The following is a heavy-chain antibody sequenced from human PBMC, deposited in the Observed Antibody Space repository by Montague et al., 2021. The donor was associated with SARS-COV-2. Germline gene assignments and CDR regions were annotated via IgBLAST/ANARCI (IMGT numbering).Heavy chain of an antibody. CDR1: GFTFDDYG. V-gene: IGHV3-20*01. J-gene: IGHJ4*02. Sequence: SLRLSCAASGFTFDDYGMSWVRQVPGKGLEWVSGISRTGDRTAYGDSVKGRFTISRDNAKNSLFLQMNSLRVEDTAFYHCSRGGDMIRGVVDFWGQGVRVTVSS. CDR2: ISRTGDRT. D-gene: IGHD3-10*01. CDR3: SRGGDMIRGVVDF.